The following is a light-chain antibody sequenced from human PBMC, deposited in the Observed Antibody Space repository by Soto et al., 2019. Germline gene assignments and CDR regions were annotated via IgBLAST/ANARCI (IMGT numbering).Light chain of an antibody. J-gene: IGLJ2*01. CDR2: DVS. V-gene: IGLV2-14*03. Sequence: QSVLPQPASVSGSPGQSITISCTGTSSDIGGYNYVSWYQQHPGKGPKLMIYDVSSRPSGVSHRFSGSKSGDTASLTISGLQAEDEADYYCSSYTSSSTVVFGGGTKLTVL. CDR1: SSDIGGYNY. CDR3: SSYTSSSTVV.